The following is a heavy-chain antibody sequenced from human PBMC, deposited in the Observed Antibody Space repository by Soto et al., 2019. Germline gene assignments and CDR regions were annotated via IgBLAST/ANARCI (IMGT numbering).Heavy chain of an antibody. J-gene: IGHJ4*02. CDR3: AQLPGTAGRTSPYI. D-gene: IGHD2-2*01. V-gene: IGHV4-31*03. CDR1: GGSISSGGYY. Sequence: QVQLQESGPGLVKPSQTLSLTCTVSGGSISSGGYYWSWIRQHPGKGLEWIGYIYYSGSTYYNPSLKSRVTISGDTSKNQVTLKLSSVTAANTAVYYCAQLPGTAGRTSPYIWGQGTLVTVSS. CDR2: IYYSGST.